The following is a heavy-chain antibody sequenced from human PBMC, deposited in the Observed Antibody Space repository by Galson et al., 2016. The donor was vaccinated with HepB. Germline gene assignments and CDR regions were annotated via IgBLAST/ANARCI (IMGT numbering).Heavy chain of an antibody. CDR1: GFSLSTNGVG. Sequence: PALVKPTQTLTLTCNFSGFSLSTNGVGVGWIRQPPGKALEWLGIIYWDDDKRYSSSLKSRLTITKDTSKNQVVLIMTNMDPVDTATYYCARRSGSLRGGCDHWGQGTLVTVSS. J-gene: IGHJ4*02. D-gene: IGHD6-13*01. V-gene: IGHV2-5*02. CDR3: ARRSGSLRGGCDH. CDR2: IYWDDDK.